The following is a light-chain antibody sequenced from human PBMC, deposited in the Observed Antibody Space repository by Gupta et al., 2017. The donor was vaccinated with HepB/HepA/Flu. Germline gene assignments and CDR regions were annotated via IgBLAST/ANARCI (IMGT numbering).Light chain of an antibody. CDR2: RVS. CDR1: QILVHRDGNTY. Sequence: DVVLTQSLVSLPVTLGQPASISCRSSQILVHRDGNTYLNWFQQKPGQSPRRLIYRVSNRDSGVPDRFSGSGSGTDFTLRISRVDAEDVGVYYCMQAIHWPWTFGQGTKVEI. CDR3: MQAIHWPWT. J-gene: IGKJ1*01. V-gene: IGKV2-30*02.